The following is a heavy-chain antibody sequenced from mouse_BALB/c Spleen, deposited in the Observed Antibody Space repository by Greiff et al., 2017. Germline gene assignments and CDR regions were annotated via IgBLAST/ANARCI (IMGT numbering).Heavy chain of an antibody. J-gene: IGHJ3*01. CDR2: ISSGGSYT. Sequence: EVQLVESGGDLVKPGGSLKLSCAASGFTFSSYGMSWVRQTPDKRLEWVATISSGGSYTYYPDSVKGRFTIARDNAKNTLYLQMSSLKSEDTAMYYCARYYGYGDGAWFAYWGQGTLVTVSA. CDR3: ARYYGYGDGAWFAY. CDR1: GFTFSSYG. V-gene: IGHV5-6*01. D-gene: IGHD2-2*01.